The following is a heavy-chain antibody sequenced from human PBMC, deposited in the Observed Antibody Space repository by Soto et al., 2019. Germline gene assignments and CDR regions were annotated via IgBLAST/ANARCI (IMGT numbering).Heavy chain of an antibody. CDR1: GYTFTGYY. CDR2: INPNSGGT. CDR3: ATSHVDTAMATEF. V-gene: IGHV1-2*02. J-gene: IGHJ4*02. Sequence: ASVKVSCKASGYTFTGYYMHWVRQAPGEGLEWIGWINPNSGGTNYAQKFQGRVTMTRDTSISKDYMELSRLRSDDTAVYYCATSHVDTAMATEFWGQGTLVAVSS. D-gene: IGHD5-18*01.